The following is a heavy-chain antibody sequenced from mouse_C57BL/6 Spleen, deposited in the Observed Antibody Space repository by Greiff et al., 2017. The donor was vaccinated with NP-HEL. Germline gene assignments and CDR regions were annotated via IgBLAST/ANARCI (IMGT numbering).Heavy chain of an antibody. CDR2: IDPEDGDT. Sequence: VQLQQSGAELVRPGASVKLSCTASGFNIKDYYMHWVKQRPEQGLEWIGRIDPEDGDTEYAPKFQGKATMTADTSSNTAYLQLSSLTSEDTAVYYCTTPTVVATGFDYWGQGTTLTVSS. CDR3: TTPTVVATGFDY. D-gene: IGHD1-1*01. J-gene: IGHJ2*01. V-gene: IGHV14-1*01. CDR1: GFNIKDYY.